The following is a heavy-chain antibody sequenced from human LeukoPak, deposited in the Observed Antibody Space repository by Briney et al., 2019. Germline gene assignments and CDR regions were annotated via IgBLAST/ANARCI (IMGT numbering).Heavy chain of an antibody. D-gene: IGHD6-19*01. Sequence: NPSETLSLTCTVSGGSISSYYWSWIRQPPGKGLEWIGYIYYSGSTNYNPSLKSRVTISVDTSKNQFSLKLSSVTAADTAVYYCARDSSVAEYYFDYWGQGTLVTVSS. CDR3: ARDSSVAEYYFDY. J-gene: IGHJ4*02. CDR1: GGSISSYY. CDR2: IYYSGST. V-gene: IGHV4-59*01.